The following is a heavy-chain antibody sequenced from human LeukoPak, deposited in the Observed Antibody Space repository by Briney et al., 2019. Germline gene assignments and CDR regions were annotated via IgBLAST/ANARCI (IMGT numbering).Heavy chain of an antibody. J-gene: IGHJ4*02. D-gene: IGHD6-13*01. CDR2: ITSDGGST. CDR3: ARETATGVSSSWYYDY. V-gene: IGHV3-64*02. Sequence: PGGSLRLSCAASGFTFSIYSIHWVRQAPGKGLEYVSAITSDGGSTFYADSVQGRFTISRDNSKNTLYLQMGSLRTEDMAVYYCARETATGVSSSWYYDYWGQGTLVAVSS. CDR1: GFTFSIYS.